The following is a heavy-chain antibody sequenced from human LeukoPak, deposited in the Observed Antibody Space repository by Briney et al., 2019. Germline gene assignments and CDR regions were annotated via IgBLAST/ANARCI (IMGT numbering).Heavy chain of an antibody. J-gene: IGHJ3*02. V-gene: IGHV3-30-3*01. Sequence: GGSLRLSCAAPGFTFSSYAMHWVRQAPGKGLEWVAVISYDGSNKYYADSVKGRFTISRDNSKNTLYLQMNSLRAEDTAVYYCAREYSSSWYIAFDIWGQGTMVTVSS. CDR2: ISYDGSNK. CDR1: GFTFSSYA. D-gene: IGHD6-13*01. CDR3: AREYSSSWYIAFDI.